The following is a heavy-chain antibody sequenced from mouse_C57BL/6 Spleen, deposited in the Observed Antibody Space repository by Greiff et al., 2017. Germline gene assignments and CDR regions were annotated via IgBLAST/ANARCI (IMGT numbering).Heavy chain of an antibody. J-gene: IGHJ2*01. V-gene: IGHV14-4*01. CDR1: GFNIKDDY. CDR2: IDPENGDT. Sequence: VQLQQSGAELVRPGASVKLSCTASGFNIKDDYMHWVKQRPEQGLEWIGWIDPENGDTEYASKFQGKATITADTSSNTAYLQLSSLTSEDTAVYYCTTLRYGSSSLYYFDYWGQGTTLTVSS. D-gene: IGHD1-1*01. CDR3: TTLRYGSSSLYYFDY.